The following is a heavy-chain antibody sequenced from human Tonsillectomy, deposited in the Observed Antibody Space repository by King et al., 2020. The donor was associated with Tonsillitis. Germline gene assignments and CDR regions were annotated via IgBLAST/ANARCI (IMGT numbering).Heavy chain of an antibody. CDR2: IRSKANSYAT. V-gene: IGHV3-73*01. CDR1: GFTFSGSA. J-gene: IGHJ4*02. CDR3: TTPYSYGYFSFDY. D-gene: IGHD5-18*01. Sequence: VQLVESGGGLVQPGGSLKLSCAASGFTFSGSAMHWVRQASGKGLEWVGRIRSKANSYATAYAASVKGRFTISRDDSKNTAYLQMNSLKTEETAVYYCTTPYSYGYFSFDYWGQGTLVTVSS.